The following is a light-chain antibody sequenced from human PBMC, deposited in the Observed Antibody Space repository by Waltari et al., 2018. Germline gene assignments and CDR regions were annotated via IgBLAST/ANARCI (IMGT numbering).Light chain of an antibody. J-gene: IGKJ1*01. CDR1: QSVNSN. CDR3: QQYNNWPPGRT. V-gene: IGKV3-15*01. CDR2: GAS. Sequence: EILLTQSPATLSVSPGERATLSCRASQSVNSNLAWYQQKPGQAPRLLIYGASTRATGVPARFSGSGSGTDFTLTISSLQSEDFAVYYCQQYNNWPPGRTFGQGTKVEI.